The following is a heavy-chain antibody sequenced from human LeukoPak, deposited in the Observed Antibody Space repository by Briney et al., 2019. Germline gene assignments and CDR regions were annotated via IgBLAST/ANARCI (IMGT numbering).Heavy chain of an antibody. J-gene: IGHJ4*02. CDR1: GYSISSGYY. CDR2: IYHSGST. Sequence: SETLSLTCTVSGYSISSGYYWGWIRQPPGKGLEWIGSIYHSGSTYYNPSLKSRVTISVDTSKNQFSLKLSSVTAADTAVYYCASSAIAARPELDYWGQGTLVTVSS. V-gene: IGHV4-38-2*02. CDR3: ASSAIAARPELDY. D-gene: IGHD6-6*01.